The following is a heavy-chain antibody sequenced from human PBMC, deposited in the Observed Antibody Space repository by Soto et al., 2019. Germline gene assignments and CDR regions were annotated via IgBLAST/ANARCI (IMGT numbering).Heavy chain of an antibody. CDR1: GIMSSGYG. CDR2: INPILDST. V-gene: IGHV1-69*09. Sequence: QEQVVQSGPAMKEPGPSVKVSCRASGIMSSGYGFSWVRQAPGQGLEWVGRINPILDSTHYAQNLQGRVSITVDKSTDTAYLEVTSLRLEDTAIYFCATMKRARLDSWGRGTVVTVSS. CDR3: ATMKRARLDS. D-gene: IGHD3-22*01. J-gene: IGHJ4*02.